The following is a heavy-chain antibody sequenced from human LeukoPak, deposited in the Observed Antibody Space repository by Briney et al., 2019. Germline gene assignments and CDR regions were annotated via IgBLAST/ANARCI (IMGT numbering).Heavy chain of an antibody. J-gene: IGHJ4*02. Sequence: SETLSLTCTVSGGSISSYYWSWIRQPPGKGLEWIGYIYYSGSTNYNPSLKSRVTTSVDTSKNQFSLKLSSVTAADTAVYYCAQGERLYTVSSNFDYWGQGTLVTVPS. CDR2: IYYSGST. V-gene: IGHV4-59*01. D-gene: IGHD1-26*01. CDR1: GGSISSYY. CDR3: AQGERLYTVSSNFDY.